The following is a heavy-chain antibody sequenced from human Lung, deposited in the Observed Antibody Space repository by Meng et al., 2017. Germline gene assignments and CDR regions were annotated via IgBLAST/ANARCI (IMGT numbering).Heavy chain of an antibody. CDR2: FVNYVDT. CDR3: ASGTPGRSYCDY. CDR1: VYTFGSYG. J-gene: IGHJ4*02. Sequence: QVHLLQSGPEVKKPGAAVRVSCKASVYTFGSYGICWVRQAPGQGLEWMGWFVNYVDTYPAPKFQGRVTMTTDTHTNTAFMELRSLTSDDTAVYYCASGTPGRSYCDYWGQGTLVTVSS. V-gene: IGHV1-18*01. D-gene: IGHD2-15*01.